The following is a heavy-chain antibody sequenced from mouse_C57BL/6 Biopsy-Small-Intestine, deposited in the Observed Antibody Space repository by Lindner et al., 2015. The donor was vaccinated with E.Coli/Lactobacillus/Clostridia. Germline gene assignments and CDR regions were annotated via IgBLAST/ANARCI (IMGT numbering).Heavy chain of an antibody. V-gene: IGHV1-81*01. CDR3: ARALLGYKTTWYDYFDP. Sequence: SVKVSCKASGGTFSSYAISWVRQAPGQGLEWMGAIIRIFGTTNYAQKFQGRVTITADESTSTVYMELSSLASGDTAVYYCARALLGYKTTWYDYFDPWGQGTLVIVSS. CDR1: GGTFSSYA. D-gene: IGHD2-13*01. CDR2: IIRIFGTT. J-gene: IGHJ4*01.